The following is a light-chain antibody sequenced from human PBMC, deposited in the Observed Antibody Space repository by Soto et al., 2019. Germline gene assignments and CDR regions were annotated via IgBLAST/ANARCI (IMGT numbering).Light chain of an antibody. CDR3: QQRSNWHPIP. CDR1: QSISRY. Sequence: ETGLTHSPAILSLSAGERATLFFRASQSISRYLAWYQQKPVQAPRLLIYDASNRATGNPDRFSGSGSGTDFTLTISSLEPEDFAVYYCQQRSNWHPIPFGQGTRLEIK. V-gene: IGKV3-11*01. CDR2: DAS. J-gene: IGKJ5*01.